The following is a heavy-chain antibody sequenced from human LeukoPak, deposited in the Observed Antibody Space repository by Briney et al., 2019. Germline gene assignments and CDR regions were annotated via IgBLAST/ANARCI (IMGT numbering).Heavy chain of an antibody. CDR3: ARQGYCSGGSCYFDY. CDR1: GGSISSYY. CDR2: IYYSGST. Sequence: KPSETLSLTCTVSGGSISSYYWSWIRQPPGKGLEWIGYIYYSGSTNYNPSLKSRVTISVDTSKNQFSLKLSSVTAADTAVYYCARQGYCSGGSCYFDYWGQGTLVTVSS. J-gene: IGHJ4*02. D-gene: IGHD2-15*01. V-gene: IGHV4-59*08.